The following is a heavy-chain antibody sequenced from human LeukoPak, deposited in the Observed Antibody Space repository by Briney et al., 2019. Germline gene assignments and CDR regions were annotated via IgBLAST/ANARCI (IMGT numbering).Heavy chain of an antibody. Sequence: LAGGSMRLSCASSGFTFDDYAMHWVRQAPGKGLEWISGISWNSSKIGYADSVKGRFTITRDNAKNSLYLQMHSLRAEDTALYYCAKLGLDQGVYCSSISCYGTDYWGQGTLVTVSS. CDR3: AKLGLDQGVYCSSISCYGTDY. CDR2: ISWNSSKI. D-gene: IGHD2-2*01. CDR1: GFTFDDYA. J-gene: IGHJ4*02. V-gene: IGHV3-9*01.